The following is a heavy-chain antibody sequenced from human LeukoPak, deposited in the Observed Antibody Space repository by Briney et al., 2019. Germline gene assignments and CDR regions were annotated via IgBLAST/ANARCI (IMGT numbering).Heavy chain of an antibody. D-gene: IGHD5-18*01. J-gene: IGHJ6*03. CDR1: GGSISSSSYY. V-gene: IGHV4-39*07. CDR3: ARNGYSYGYVASYYYYMDV. Sequence: PSETLSLTCTVSGGSISSSSYYWGWIRQPPGKGLEWIGSIYYSGSTYYNPSLKSRVTISVDTSKNQFSLKLSSVTAADTAVYYRARNGYSYGYVASYYYYMDVWGKGTTVTVSS. CDR2: IYYSGST.